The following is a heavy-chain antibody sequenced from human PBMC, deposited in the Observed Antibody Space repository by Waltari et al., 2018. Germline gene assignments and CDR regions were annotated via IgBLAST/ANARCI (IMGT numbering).Heavy chain of an antibody. D-gene: IGHD1-26*01. Sequence: EVQLVESGGGLVKPGGSLRLSCAASGFTFSSYSMKWVRQAPGKGLEWVSSISSSSSYIYYADSVKGRFTISRDNAKNSLYLQMNSLRAEDTAVYYCARVEVGATDYWGQGTLVTVSS. J-gene: IGHJ4*02. CDR3: ARVEVGATDY. CDR1: GFTFSSYS. V-gene: IGHV3-21*01. CDR2: ISSSSSYI.